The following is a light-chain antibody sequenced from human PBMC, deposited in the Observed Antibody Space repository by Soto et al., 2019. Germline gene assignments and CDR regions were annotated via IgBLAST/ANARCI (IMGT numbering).Light chain of an antibody. J-gene: IGLJ1*01. CDR3: SSFTGPTTLDV. V-gene: IGLV2-11*01. Sequence: QSSLTQPRSVSGSPGQSVTISCTGTSSDVGGSDYVSWFQHYPGKGPKLLIYDVTRRPSGVPDRFSGSKSGNTASLTISGLQPEDEADYYCSSFTGPTTLDVFGTGTKLTVL. CDR2: DVT. CDR1: SSDVGGSDY.